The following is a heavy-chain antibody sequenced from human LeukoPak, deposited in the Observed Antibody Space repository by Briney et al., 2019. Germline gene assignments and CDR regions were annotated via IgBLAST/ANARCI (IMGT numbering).Heavy chain of an antibody. J-gene: IGHJ4*02. CDR1: GLTFDDYG. Sequence: RTGGSLRLSCVASGLTFDDYGMSWVRQAPGKGLEWVSGINWNGGTTTYADSVKGRFTISRDNAKNFLYLQMNSLRVEDTAFYYCARSSGANVYTYSFQYWGRGTLVTVSS. CDR3: ARSSGANVYTYSFQY. CDR2: INWNGGTT. V-gene: IGHV3-20*04. D-gene: IGHD1-26*01.